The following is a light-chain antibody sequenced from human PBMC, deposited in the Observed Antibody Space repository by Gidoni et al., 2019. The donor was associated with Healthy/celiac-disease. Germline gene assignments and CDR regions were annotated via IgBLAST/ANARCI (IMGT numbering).Light chain of an antibody. CDR1: PSVSSN. CDR3: QQYNNWPPYT. CDR2: GAS. V-gene: IGKV3-15*01. J-gene: IGKJ2*01. Sequence: EIVMTQSLATLSVSPGERATLSCRASPSVSSNLAWYQQKPGQAPRILIYGASTRATGIPARFSGSRSGTEFTLTISSLQSEDFAVYYCQQYNNWPPYTFGQGTKLEIK.